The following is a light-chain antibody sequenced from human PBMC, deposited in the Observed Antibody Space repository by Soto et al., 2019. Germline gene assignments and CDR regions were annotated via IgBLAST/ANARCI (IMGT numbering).Light chain of an antibody. J-gene: IGLJ2*01. CDR2: ADT. V-gene: IGLV1-40*01. Sequence: QSVLTQPPSVSGAPGQTVTISCTGSSSNIGAGYDVHWYRQVAGTVPKVLIYADTNRPSGVPGRFSASKSGASASLAIAGLQAEDEADYYCQSFDSSLSGVLFGGGTQLTVL. CDR3: QSFDSSLSGVL. CDR1: SSNIGAGYD.